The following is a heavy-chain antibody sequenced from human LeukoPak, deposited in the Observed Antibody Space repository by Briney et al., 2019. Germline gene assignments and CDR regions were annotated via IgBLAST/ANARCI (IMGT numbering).Heavy chain of an antibody. Sequence: GGSLRLSCAASGFTFNTYNMNWVRQAPGKGLEWVSSISSSSSYIHYADSVRGRFTISRDNAKNSLFLQMNSLRGEDTAVYYCARCTTGKTFGSLREIKKSREIDYWGQGTLVTVSS. CDR2: ISSSSSYI. CDR3: ARCTTGKTFGSLREIKKSREIDY. V-gene: IGHV3-21*01. J-gene: IGHJ4*02. CDR1: GFTFNTYN. D-gene: IGHD1-1*01.